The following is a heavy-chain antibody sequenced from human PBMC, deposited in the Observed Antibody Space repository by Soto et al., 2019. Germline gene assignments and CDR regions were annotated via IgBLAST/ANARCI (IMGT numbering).Heavy chain of an antibody. J-gene: IGHJ4*02. CDR1: GGTFSSYA. V-gene: IGHV1-69*13. Sequence: ASVKVSCKASGGTFSSYAISWVRQAPGQGLEWMGGIIPIFGTANYAQKFQGRATITADESTSTAYMELSSLRSEDTAVYYCAKGSQWLREFDYWGQGTLVTVSS. CDR3: AKGSQWLREFDY. CDR2: IIPIFGTA. D-gene: IGHD5-12*01.